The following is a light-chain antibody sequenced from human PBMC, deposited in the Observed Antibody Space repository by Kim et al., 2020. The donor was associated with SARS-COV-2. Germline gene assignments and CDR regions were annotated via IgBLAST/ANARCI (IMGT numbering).Light chain of an antibody. CDR2: GGS. V-gene: IGKV3-15*01. CDR3: QQYSNWPPYS. Sequence: VSQGERATLSCTASESVRRNVAWYQQKPGQAPRLLIYGGSTRATGIPAKFSGSGSGTVFTLTISSLQSDDSAVYYCQQYSNWPPYSFGQGTKLEIK. CDR1: ESVRRN. J-gene: IGKJ2*03.